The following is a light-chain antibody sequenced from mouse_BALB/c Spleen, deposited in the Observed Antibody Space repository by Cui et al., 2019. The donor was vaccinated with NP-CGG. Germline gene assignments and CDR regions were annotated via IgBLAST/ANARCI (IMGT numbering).Light chain of an antibody. Sequence: QAVVTQESALPTSPGETVTLTCRSSTGAVTTSNYANWVQEKPDHLFTGLIGGTNNRAPGVPARFSGSLIGDKAALTITGAQTEDEAFYFCALWYSNHWVFGGGTKLTVL. CDR1: TGAVTTSNY. CDR2: GTN. V-gene: IGLV1*01. CDR3: ALWYSNHWV. J-gene: IGLJ1*01.